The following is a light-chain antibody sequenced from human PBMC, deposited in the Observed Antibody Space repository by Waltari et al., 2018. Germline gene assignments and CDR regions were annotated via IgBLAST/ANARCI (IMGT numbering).Light chain of an antibody. CDR3: CSYAGSSTFYV. CDR1: SSDGGSCTL. Sequence: QSALTQPASVSGSPGQSITISCTGTSSDGGSCTLVPWYQPHPGKAPKLMIYGVSKRPSGVSNRFSGSKSGNTASLTISGLQAEDEADYYCCSYAGSSTFYVFGTGTKVTVL. J-gene: IGLJ1*01. V-gene: IGLV2-23*02. CDR2: GVS.